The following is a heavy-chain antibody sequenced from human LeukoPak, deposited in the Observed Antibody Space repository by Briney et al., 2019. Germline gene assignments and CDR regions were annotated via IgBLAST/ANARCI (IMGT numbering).Heavy chain of an antibody. V-gene: IGHV4-39*01. J-gene: IGHJ5*02. CDR2: IYYSGST. CDR1: GGSISSYY. Sequence: SETLSLTCTVSGGSISSYYWGWIRQPPGKGLEWIGSIYYSGSTYYNPSLKSRVTISVDTSKNQFSLKLSSVTAADTAVYYCARHKVYDFWSGYFDWFDPWGQGTLVTVSS. D-gene: IGHD3-3*01. CDR3: ARHKVYDFWSGYFDWFDP.